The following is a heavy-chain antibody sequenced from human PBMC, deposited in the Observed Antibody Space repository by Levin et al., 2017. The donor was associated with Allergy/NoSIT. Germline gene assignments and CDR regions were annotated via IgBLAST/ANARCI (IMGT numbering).Heavy chain of an antibody. J-gene: IGHJ4*02. CDR2: IYSGGST. CDR1: GFTVSSNY. Sequence: GESLKISCAASGFTVSSNYMTWLRQAPGKGLEWVSVIYSGGSTSYADSVKGRFTISRDNSKNTLYLQMNSLRAEDTAVYYCARAGAYSSSSTVFYWGQGTLVTVSS. V-gene: IGHV3-66*01. CDR3: ARAGAYSSSSTVFY. D-gene: IGHD6-6*01.